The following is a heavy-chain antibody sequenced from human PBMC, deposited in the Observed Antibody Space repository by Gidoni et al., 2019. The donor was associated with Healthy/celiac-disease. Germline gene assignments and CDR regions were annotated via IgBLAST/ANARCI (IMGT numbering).Heavy chain of an antibody. CDR2: ISSSSSTI. D-gene: IGHD2-15*01. Sequence: EVQLVESGGGLVQPGGALRLSCAASGFTFRSYSMNWVRQAPGKGLEWVSYISSSSSTIYYADSVKGRFTISRDNAKNSLYLQMNSLRDEDTAVYYCARDRGKSGGSCYVVWGQGTLVTVSS. CDR1: GFTFRSYS. J-gene: IGHJ4*02. V-gene: IGHV3-48*02. CDR3: ARDRGKSGGSCYVV.